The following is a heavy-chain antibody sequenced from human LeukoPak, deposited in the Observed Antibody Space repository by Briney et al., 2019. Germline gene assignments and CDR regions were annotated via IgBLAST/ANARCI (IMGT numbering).Heavy chain of an antibody. CDR1: GYTFTDYY. CDR3: ARDYYGSGSFSGH. CDR2: INPKSGDT. V-gene: IGHV1-2*02. Sequence: GASVKVSCKASGYTFTDYYMHWLRQALGQGLEWMGWINPKSGDTNYAQKFQGRVTMTRDTSISTAYMELSRLTSDDTAVYYCARDYYGSGSFSGHWGQGTLVTVSS. D-gene: IGHD3-10*01. J-gene: IGHJ4*02.